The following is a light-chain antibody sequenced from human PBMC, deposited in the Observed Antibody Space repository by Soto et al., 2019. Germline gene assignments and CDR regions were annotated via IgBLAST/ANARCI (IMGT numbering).Light chain of an antibody. CDR2: GAS. J-gene: IGKJ1*01. CDR3: QHYNSYSEA. Sequence: EIVLTQSPVTLSLSPGDRATLSCRASQSVNSIYLAWYQQKPGQSPRLLIYGASNRATGIPDRFSGSGSGTDFTLTISRLEPDDFATYYCQHYNSYSEAFGQGTKVDIK. V-gene: IGKV3-20*01. CDR1: QSVNSIY.